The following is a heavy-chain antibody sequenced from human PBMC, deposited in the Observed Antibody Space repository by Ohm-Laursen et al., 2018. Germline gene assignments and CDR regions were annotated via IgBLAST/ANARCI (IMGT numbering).Heavy chain of an antibody. CDR1: GFTVNNNY. V-gene: IGHV3-53*01. J-gene: IGHJ4*02. Sequence: SLRLSCAASGFTVNNNYMSWVRQAPGKGLEWVSVIHSGGNTYYVDSVKGRFTISRDNSKNTLYLQMNSLRTEDTAVYYCARDQGARSSGSTYWGQGTLVTVSS. D-gene: IGHD3-10*01. CDR2: IHSGGNT. CDR3: ARDQGARSSGSTY.